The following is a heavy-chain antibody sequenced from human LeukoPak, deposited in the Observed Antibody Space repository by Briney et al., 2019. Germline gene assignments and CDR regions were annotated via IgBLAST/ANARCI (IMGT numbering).Heavy chain of an antibody. J-gene: IGHJ4*02. CDR1: GYTSYY. Sequence: ASVKVSCKASGYTSYYMHRVRQAPGQGLEWMGIINLSGGSTTYAQKFQGRVTMTRDTSTSTVYMELSRLRSEDTAVYYCARDRDDDILTGYPDYSFDYWGQGTLVTVSS. CDR2: INLSGGST. D-gene: IGHD3-9*01. CDR3: ARDRDDDILTGYPDYSFDY. V-gene: IGHV1-46*01.